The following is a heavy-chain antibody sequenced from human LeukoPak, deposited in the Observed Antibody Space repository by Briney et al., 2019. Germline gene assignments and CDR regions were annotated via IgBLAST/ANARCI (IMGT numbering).Heavy chain of an antibody. Sequence: SDTLSLTCAVSGYSISSNNWWGWIRQPPGKGLEWIGCIYYRGNIYFNPSLKSRVTMSVDTSKNQFSLKLSSVTAVDTAVYYCARLSHPSHTDIYQYYFDYWGLGTLVTVSS. CDR1: GYSISSNNW. CDR3: ARLSHPSHTDIYQYYFDY. J-gene: IGHJ4*02. V-gene: IGHV4-28*05. CDR2: IYYRGNI. D-gene: IGHD2-2*01.